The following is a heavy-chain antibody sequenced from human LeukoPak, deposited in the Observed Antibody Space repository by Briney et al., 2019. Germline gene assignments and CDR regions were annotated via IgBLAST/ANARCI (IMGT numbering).Heavy chain of an antibody. D-gene: IGHD3-22*01. CDR1: GYTFSSYY. CDR2: INPSGGST. V-gene: IGHV1-46*01. Sequence: GASVKVSCKASGYTFSSYYMHWVRQAPGQGLEWMGIINPSGGSTKYAQKFRGRVTMTRDTSTSTVYMELSSLRSEDTAVYYCARDDSSGPQVYWGQGTLVTVSS. CDR3: ARDDSSGPQVY. J-gene: IGHJ4*02.